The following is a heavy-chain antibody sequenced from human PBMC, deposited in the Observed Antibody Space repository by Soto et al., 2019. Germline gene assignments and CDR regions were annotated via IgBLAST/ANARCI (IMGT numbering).Heavy chain of an antibody. J-gene: IGHJ6*03. Sequence: PGGSLRLSCAASGFTFSSYAMSWVRQAPGKGLEWVSAISGSGGSTYYADSVKGRFTISRDNSKNTLYLQMNSLRAEDTAVYYCAKSARSAARVFYYYYYMDVWGKGTTVTVSS. CDR1: GFTFSSYA. CDR2: ISGSGGST. V-gene: IGHV3-23*01. CDR3: AKSARSAARVFYYYYYMDV. D-gene: IGHD6-6*01.